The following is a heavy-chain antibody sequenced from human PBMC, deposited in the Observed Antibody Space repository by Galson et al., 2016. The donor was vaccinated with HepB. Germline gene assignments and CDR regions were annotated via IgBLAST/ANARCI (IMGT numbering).Heavy chain of an antibody. CDR3: ARDLDGWGSYS. CDR2: IFYDGNNK. Sequence: SLRLSCAASGFTFTNYAMHWLRQAPGKGLEWVAVIFYDGNNKYYADSVKGRFTISRDNSKSTLFLQMNSLRPEDTAVYYCARDLDGWGSYSWGQGTLVTVSS. CDR1: GFTFTNYA. V-gene: IGHV3-30-3*01. D-gene: IGHD3-10*01. J-gene: IGHJ4*02.